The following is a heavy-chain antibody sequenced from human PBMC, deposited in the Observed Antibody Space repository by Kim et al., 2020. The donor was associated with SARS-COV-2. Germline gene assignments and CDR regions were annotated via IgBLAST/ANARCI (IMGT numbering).Heavy chain of an antibody. J-gene: IGHJ4*02. CDR3: ARSFVRCSGGSCYSRDSLDY. CDR1: GGSFSGYY. V-gene: IGHV4-34*01. D-gene: IGHD2-15*01. Sequence: SETLSLTCAVYGGSFSGYYWSWIRQPPGKGLEWIGEINHSGSTNYNPSLKSRVTISVDTSKNQFSLKLSSVTAADTAVYYCARSFVRCSGGSCYSRDSLDYWGQGTLVTVSS. CDR2: INHSGST.